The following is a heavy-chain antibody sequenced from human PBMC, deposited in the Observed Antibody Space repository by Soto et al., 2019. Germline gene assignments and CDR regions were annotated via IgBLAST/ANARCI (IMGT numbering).Heavy chain of an antibody. Sequence: PSETLSLTCTVSGDSMTKYYWSWIRQSAGKGLEWIGRIYTSGSTNYNPSLKSRVTMSIDTSNKHFSLSLKSVTAADPAVYYCARTVGAAYYFDFWGQGALVTVSS. CDR1: GDSMTKYY. D-gene: IGHD1-26*01. V-gene: IGHV4-4*07. CDR3: ARTVGAAYYFDF. J-gene: IGHJ4*02. CDR2: IYTSGST.